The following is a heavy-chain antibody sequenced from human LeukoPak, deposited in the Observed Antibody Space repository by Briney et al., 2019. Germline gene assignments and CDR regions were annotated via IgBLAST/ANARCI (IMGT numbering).Heavy chain of an antibody. D-gene: IGHD1-7*01. Sequence: GGSLRLSCAASGSTLSSSWMPWVRQVPGRGLVWVSRISSGGGSRDYADSVKGRFTISRDNAKTTLYLQMNSLRPEDTAVYYCARDSGTQGPYYYGLDVWGQGTLVTVSS. CDR1: GSTLSSSW. J-gene: IGHJ6*02. CDR2: ISSGGGSR. V-gene: IGHV3-74*01. CDR3: ARDSGTQGPYYYGLDV.